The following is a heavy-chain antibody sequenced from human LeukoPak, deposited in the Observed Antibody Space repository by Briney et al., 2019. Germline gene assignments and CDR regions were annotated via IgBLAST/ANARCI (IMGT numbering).Heavy chain of an antibody. CDR1: GGSLSTYD. J-gene: IGHJ5*02. D-gene: IGHD6-6*01. Sequence: SETQSLTCAVYGGSLSTYDWSWIRQTPEKGLEWIGKISHGGNTNYNPSLKGRITISADTFRNQVSLKLTSVTAADTAIYYCARGPSSSYGAWFGPWGQGTLVTVSS. CDR3: ARGPSSSYGAWFGP. V-gene: IGHV4-34*01. CDR2: ISHGGNT.